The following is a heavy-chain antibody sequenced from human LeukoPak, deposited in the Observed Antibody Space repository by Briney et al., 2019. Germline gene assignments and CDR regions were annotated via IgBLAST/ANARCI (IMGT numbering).Heavy chain of an antibody. CDR2: ISGSGGST. D-gene: IGHD1-26*01. V-gene: IGHV3-23*01. Sequence: GGSRKPSVQPPGFTLAGKPINGSAQPQGRGLEWVSGISGSGGSTYYADSLKGRFTISRDNSRNTLYLQMNSLRADDTAVYYCAKGATGGSYYFDYWGQGTLVTVSS. CDR1: GFTLAGKP. J-gene: IGHJ4*02. CDR3: AKGATGGSYYFDY.